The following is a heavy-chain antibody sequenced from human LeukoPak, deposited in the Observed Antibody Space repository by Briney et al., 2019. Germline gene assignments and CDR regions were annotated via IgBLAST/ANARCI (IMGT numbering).Heavy chain of an antibody. V-gene: IGHV4-59*01. CDR2: IYYSGST. CDR3: ARDAGYSSGWGNWFDP. CDR1: GGSISSYY. Sequence: PSETLSLTCTVSGGSISSYYWSWIRQPPGKGLEWIGYIYYSGSTNYNPSLKSRVTISVDTSKNQLSLKLSSVTAADTAVYYCARDAGYSSGWGNWFDPWGQGTLVTVSS. J-gene: IGHJ5*02. D-gene: IGHD6-19*01.